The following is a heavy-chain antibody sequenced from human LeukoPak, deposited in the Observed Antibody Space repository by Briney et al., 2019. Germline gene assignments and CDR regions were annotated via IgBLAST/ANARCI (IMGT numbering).Heavy chain of an antibody. D-gene: IGHD2-2*01. CDR2: ISYDGSNK. Sequence: GGSLRLSCAASGFTFSSYGMHWVRQAPGKGLEWVAVISYDGSNKYYADSVKGRFTISRDNSKNTLYLQMNSLRAEDTAVYYCARAQCSSTSCHPILDYWGQGTLVTVSS. J-gene: IGHJ4*02. CDR3: ARAQCSSTSCHPILDY. V-gene: IGHV3-30*03. CDR1: GFTFSSYG.